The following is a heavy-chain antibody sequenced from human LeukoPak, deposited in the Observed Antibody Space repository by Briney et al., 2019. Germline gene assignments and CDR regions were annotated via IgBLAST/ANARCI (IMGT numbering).Heavy chain of an antibody. D-gene: IGHD3-3*01. J-gene: IGHJ6*03. V-gene: IGHV4-34*01. CDR2: IYYSGST. CDR1: GGSFSGYY. CDR3: ARHDTIPHSTRYYYMDV. Sequence: SETLSLTCAVYGGSFSGYYWSRIRQPPGKGLEWIGSIYYSGSTYYNPSLKSRVTISVDTSKNQFSLKLSSVTAADTAVYYCARHDTIPHSTRYYYMDVWGKGTTVTVSS.